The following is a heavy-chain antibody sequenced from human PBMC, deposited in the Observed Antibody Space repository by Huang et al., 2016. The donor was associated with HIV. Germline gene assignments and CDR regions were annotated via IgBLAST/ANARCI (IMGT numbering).Heavy chain of an antibody. CDR3: ARLPGSITMIRGVITDPY. D-gene: IGHD3-10*01. Sequence: QLQLQESGPGLVKPSEILSLTCTVSGGSIRSDNYYWGWIRQPPGKGLEWIGRIYYSGSTYHNPALKRRVTITVDTSKKHFSLRMRSVTAADTAVYYCARLPGSITMIRGVITDPYWGQGTLVTVSS. J-gene: IGHJ4*02. V-gene: IGHV4-39*02. CDR2: IYYSGST. CDR1: GGSIRSDNYY.